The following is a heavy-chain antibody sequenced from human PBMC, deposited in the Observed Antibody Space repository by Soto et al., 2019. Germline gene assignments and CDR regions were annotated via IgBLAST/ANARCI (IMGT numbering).Heavy chain of an antibody. CDR3: ARLRPYYYYGMDV. J-gene: IGHJ6*02. Sequence: SETQSLTSTVSGGSIRSSNWWSWVRQPPGKGLEWIGEIYHSGSTNYNPSLKSRVTISVDKSKNQFSLKLSSVTAADTAVYYCARLRPYYYYGMDVWGQGTTVTVSS. CDR1: GGSIRSSNW. CDR2: IYHSGST. D-gene: IGHD4-17*01. V-gene: IGHV4-4*02.